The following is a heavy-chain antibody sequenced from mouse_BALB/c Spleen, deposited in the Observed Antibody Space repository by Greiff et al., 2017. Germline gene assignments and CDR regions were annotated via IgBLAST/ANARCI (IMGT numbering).Heavy chain of an antibody. Sequence: EVQGVESGGGLVQPGGSRKLSCAASGFTFSSFGMHWVRQAPEKGLEWVAYISSGSSTIYYADTVKGRFTISRDNPKNTLFLQMTSLRSEDTAMYYCARSGGYDGYAMDYWGQGTSVTVSS. J-gene: IGHJ4*01. V-gene: IGHV5-17*02. CDR2: ISSGSSTI. CDR3: ARSGGYDGYAMDY. CDR1: GFTFSSFG. D-gene: IGHD2-2*01.